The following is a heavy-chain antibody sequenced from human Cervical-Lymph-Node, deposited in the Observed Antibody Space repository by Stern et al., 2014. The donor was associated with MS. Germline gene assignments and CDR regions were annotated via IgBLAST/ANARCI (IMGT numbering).Heavy chain of an antibody. CDR2: ISAYNGNT. V-gene: IGHV1-18*01. Sequence: VQLVESGAEVKKPGASVKVSCKASGYTFTSYGISWVRQAPGQGLEWMGWISAYNGNTNYAQKLQGRVTMTTDTSTSTACMELRSLRSDDTAVYYCARDRQWLVLMNYYYGMDVWGQGTTVTVSS. J-gene: IGHJ6*02. CDR1: GYTFTSYG. CDR3: ARDRQWLVLMNYYYGMDV. D-gene: IGHD6-19*01.